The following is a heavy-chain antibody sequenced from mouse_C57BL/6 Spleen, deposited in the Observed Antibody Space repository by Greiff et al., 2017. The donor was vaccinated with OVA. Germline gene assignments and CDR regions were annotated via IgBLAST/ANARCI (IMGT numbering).Heavy chain of an antibody. D-gene: IGHD1-1*01. CDR2: ISYDGSN. CDR1: GYSITSGYY. J-gene: IGHJ4*01. Sequence: EVKLEESGPGLVKPSQSLSLTCSVTGYSITSGYYWNWIRQFPGNKLEWMGYISYDGSNNYNPSLKNRISITRDTSKNQFFLKLNSVTTEDTATYYCAILEMDYWGQGTSVTVSS. CDR3: AILEMDY. V-gene: IGHV3-6*01.